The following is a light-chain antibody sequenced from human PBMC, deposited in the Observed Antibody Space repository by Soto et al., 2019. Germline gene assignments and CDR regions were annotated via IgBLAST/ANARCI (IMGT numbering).Light chain of an antibody. J-gene: IGKJ4*01. CDR3: QQRLDWPLT. CDR1: QTVNTY. V-gene: IGKV3-11*01. CDR2: DAS. Sequence: EIVLTQSPATLSLSPGERATLSCRASQTVNTYLAWFQQKPGQAPRLLIYDASTRATGIPARFSGSGSGTDFTLAISSLEPEDFAIYYCQQRLDWPLTFGGGTKVDIK.